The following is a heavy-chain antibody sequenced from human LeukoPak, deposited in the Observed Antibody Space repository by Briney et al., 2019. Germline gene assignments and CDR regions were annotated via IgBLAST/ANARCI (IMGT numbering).Heavy chain of an antibody. D-gene: IGHD2-2*01. V-gene: IGHV4-59*01. CDR2: IYYSGST. Sequence: PSETLSLTCTVSGCSISSYDWSWIRQPPGKGLEWIGYIYYSGSTNYNPSLKSRVTISVDTSENQFSLKLSSVTVADTAVYYCARESGGYCSSTSCYVWFDPWGQGTLVTVSS. CDR1: GCSISSYD. J-gene: IGHJ5*02. CDR3: ARESGGYCSSTSCYVWFDP.